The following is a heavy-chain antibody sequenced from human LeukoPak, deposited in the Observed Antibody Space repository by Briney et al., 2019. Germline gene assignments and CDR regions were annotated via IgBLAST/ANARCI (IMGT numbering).Heavy chain of an antibody. CDR1: GLSVTTNY. J-gene: IGHJ6*03. CDR2: MHSGGGT. V-gene: IGHV3-53*01. Sequence: GSLSLSCAASGLSVTTNYMSWVRQPPGKGLEWVSVMHSGGGTYYADSMKGRFTISSDSSKNTLYLQMNSLRGGDTALYYCVREKWDNILLRFLGGGGYMDVWGKGTTV. D-gene: IGHD3-3*01. CDR3: VREKWDNILLRFLGGGGYMDV.